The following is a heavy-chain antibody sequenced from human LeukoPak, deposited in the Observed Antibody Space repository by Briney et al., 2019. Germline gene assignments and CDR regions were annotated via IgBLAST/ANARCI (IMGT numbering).Heavy chain of an antibody. J-gene: IGHJ6*03. CDR3: ARLVYYDFWSGIAKYYYYYMDV. CDR1: GDSISTYY. V-gene: IGHV4-4*07. CDR2: IYGDGST. Sequence: PSETLSLTCTVSGDSISTYYWSWIRQPAGKGLEWIGRIYGDGSTNYNPSLKSRVTMSIDTSKNQVSLKLSSATAADTAVYYCARLVYYDFWSGIAKYYYYYMDVWGKGTTVTVSS. D-gene: IGHD3-3*01.